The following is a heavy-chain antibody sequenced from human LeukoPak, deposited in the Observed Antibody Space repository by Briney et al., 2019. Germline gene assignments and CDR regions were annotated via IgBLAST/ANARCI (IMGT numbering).Heavy chain of an antibody. CDR1: GFTFSSYA. CDR3: VKESPYGTPRFYYFDD. D-gene: IGHD3-3*01. V-gene: IGHV3-23*01. J-gene: IGHJ4*02. CDR2: ISGSDGRT. Sequence: GGSLRLSCAASGFTFSSYAMSWVRQAPGKGPEWVSAISGSDGRTFYAASVKGRSTISRDNSKNTLYLQKSSLRGEDTALYYCVKESPYGTPRFYYFDDWGQGTLVTVSS.